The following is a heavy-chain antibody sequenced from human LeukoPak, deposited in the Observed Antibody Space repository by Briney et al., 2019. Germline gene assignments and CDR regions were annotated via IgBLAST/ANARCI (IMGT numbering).Heavy chain of an antibody. CDR2: IEQDGSEK. Sequence: GGSLRLSCAASGFTFSSYWMSWVRQTPGKGLEWVANIEQDGSEKYDVDSVRGRFTISRDNAKNSLYLQINSLRAEDTAVYYCARESKGKSSSFDSWGQGTRVTVSS. J-gene: IGHJ4*02. CDR3: ARESKGKSSSFDS. CDR1: GFTFSSYW. D-gene: IGHD5/OR15-5a*01. V-gene: IGHV3-7*04.